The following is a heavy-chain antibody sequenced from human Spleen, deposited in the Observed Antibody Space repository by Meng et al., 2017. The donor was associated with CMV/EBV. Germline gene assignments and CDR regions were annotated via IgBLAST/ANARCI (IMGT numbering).Heavy chain of an antibody. J-gene: IGHJ3*02. CDR3: ARETIAEGGDDAFDI. Sequence: GESLKISCAASGFTFSTYEMNWVRQAPGKGLEWVSYISSSGSTIYYADSVKGRFTISRDNAKNSLYLQMNSLRAEDTAVYYCARETIAEGGDDAFDIWGQGTMVTVSS. D-gene: IGHD6-13*01. V-gene: IGHV3-48*03. CDR1: GFTFSTYE. CDR2: ISSSGSTI.